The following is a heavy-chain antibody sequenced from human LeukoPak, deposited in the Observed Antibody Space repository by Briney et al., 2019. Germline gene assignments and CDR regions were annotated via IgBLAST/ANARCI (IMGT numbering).Heavy chain of an antibody. Sequence: PSGTLSLTCAVSGGSISSSNWWSWVRQPPGKGLEWSGEIYHSGSTNYNPSLKSRVTISVDKSKDQFSLKLSSVTAADTAVYYCARDQEYSGSYYRYFDFWGQGALVTVSS. J-gene: IGHJ4*02. CDR1: GGSISSSNW. CDR2: IYHSGST. D-gene: IGHD1-26*01. V-gene: IGHV4-4*02. CDR3: ARDQEYSGSYYRYFDF.